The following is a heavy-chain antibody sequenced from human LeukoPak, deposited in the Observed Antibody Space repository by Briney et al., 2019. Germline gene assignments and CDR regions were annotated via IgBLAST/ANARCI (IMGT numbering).Heavy chain of an antibody. J-gene: IGHJ4*02. D-gene: IGHD3-3*01. Sequence: GGSLRLSCAAPGFTFSSYSMNWVRQAPGKGLEWVSSISSSSSYIYYADSVKGRFTISRDNAKNSLYLQMNSLRAEDTAVYYCARDRYDFWSDTGYWGQGTLVTVSS. CDR2: ISSSSSYI. CDR1: GFTFSSYS. CDR3: ARDRYDFWSDTGY. V-gene: IGHV3-21*01.